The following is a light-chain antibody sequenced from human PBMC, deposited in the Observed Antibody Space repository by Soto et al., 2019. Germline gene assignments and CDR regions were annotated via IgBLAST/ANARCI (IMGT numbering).Light chain of an antibody. J-gene: IGKJ2*01. V-gene: IGKV3-11*01. CDR3: QQRSNWYT. CDR1: QSVSSS. Sequence: EIVLTQSPATLSLSPGERATLSCRASQSVSSSLAWYQQKPGQAPRLLIYDACNRATGIPARFSGSGSGTDFTLSISSLEPEDFAVYYCQQRSNWYTFGQGTKLEIK. CDR2: DAC.